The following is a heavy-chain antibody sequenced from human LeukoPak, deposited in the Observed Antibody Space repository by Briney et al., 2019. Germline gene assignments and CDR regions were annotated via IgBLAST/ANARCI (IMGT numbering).Heavy chain of an antibody. Sequence: TGGSLRLSCTASGFTFSSYGIHWVRQAPGKGLEWVAFIESDESKKHYADSVKGRFTISRDNSKNTLYLQMNSLRPEDTAMYYCTKGISAKDYRLFLWGQGALVTVSS. V-gene: IGHV3-30*02. CDR3: TKGISAKDYRLFL. D-gene: IGHD3-16*02. CDR2: IESDESKK. J-gene: IGHJ4*02. CDR1: GFTFSSYG.